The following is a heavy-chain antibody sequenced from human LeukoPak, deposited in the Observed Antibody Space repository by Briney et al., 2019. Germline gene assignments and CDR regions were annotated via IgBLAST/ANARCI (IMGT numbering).Heavy chain of an antibody. CDR1: GFTFGDYA. CDR3: TKTVRRATWDWFDP. CDR2: IRSKAYGGTT. Sequence: GRSLRLSCTASGFTFGDYAMSWVRQAPGKGLEWVGFIRSKAYGGTTEYAASVKGRFTISRDDSKSIAYLQMNSLKTEDTAVYYCTKTVRRATWDWFDPWGQGTLVTVSS. V-gene: IGHV3-49*04. D-gene: IGHD1-26*01. J-gene: IGHJ5*02.